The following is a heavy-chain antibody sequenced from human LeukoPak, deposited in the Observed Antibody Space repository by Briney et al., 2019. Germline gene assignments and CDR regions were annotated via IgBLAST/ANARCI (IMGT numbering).Heavy chain of an antibody. CDR3: ARVPEGKYYYYYYGMDV. V-gene: IGHV6-1*01. D-gene: IGHD1-14*01. CDR2: TYYRSKWYN. J-gene: IGHJ6*02. Sequence: SQTLSLTCAISGDSASSNSAAWNWIRQSPSRGLEWLGRTYYRSKWYNDYAVSVKSRITINPDTSKNQFSLQLNSVTPEDTAVYYCARVPEGKYYYYYYGMDVWGQGTTVTVSS. CDR1: GDSASSNSAA.